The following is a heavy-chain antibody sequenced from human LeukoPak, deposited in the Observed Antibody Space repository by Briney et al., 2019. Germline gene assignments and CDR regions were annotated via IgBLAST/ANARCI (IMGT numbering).Heavy chain of an antibody. Sequence: ASVKVSCKASGYAFTSYYMHWVRQAPGQGLEWMGIINPSGGSTSYAQKFQGRVTMTRDTSTSTVYMELSSLRSEDTAVYYCARDSPHYDILTGYPKAAFDVWGQETMVTVSS. J-gene: IGHJ3*01. CDR1: GYAFTSYY. CDR3: ARDSPHYDILTGYPKAAFDV. CDR2: INPSGGST. D-gene: IGHD3-9*01. V-gene: IGHV1-46*01.